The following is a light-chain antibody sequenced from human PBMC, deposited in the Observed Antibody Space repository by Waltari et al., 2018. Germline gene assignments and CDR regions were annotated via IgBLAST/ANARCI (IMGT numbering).Light chain of an antibody. CDR2: SAS. Sequence: CRASQSVNNFLALYQQNPGQAPRLLIYSASYRATGVPARFSGSGSGTDFTLTISSLEPEDFAVYYCQQRSNWPRTFGQGTKVEIK. V-gene: IGKV3-11*01. CDR1: QSVNNF. J-gene: IGKJ1*01. CDR3: QQRSNWPRT.